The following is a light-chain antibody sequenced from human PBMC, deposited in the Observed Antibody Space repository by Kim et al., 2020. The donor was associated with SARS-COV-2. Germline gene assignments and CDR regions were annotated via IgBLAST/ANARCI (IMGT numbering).Light chain of an antibody. CDR1: NIGSKH. J-gene: IGLJ3*02. Sequence: VSLALGPTASITWGGDNIGSKHVHWYQQKAGQAPVLVIYRDSSRPAEIPERFSGSNSGNTATLTVSRAQAGDEADYYCQVWDNNTWVFGAGTKLTVL. V-gene: IGLV3-9*01. CDR2: RDS. CDR3: QVWDNNTWV.